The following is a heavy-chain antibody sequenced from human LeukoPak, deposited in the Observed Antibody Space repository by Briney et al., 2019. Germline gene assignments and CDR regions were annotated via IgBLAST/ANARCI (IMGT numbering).Heavy chain of an antibody. Sequence: SETLSLTCIVSGGSISGSTYYWGWIRQPPGKGLEWIGSVYYSGNTYYNTSLKSRVTISVDTSKNHFSLWLSSVTAADTAVYYCARTGGYSLASFDYWGQGTLVTVSS. CDR3: ARTGGYSLASFDY. D-gene: IGHD5-18*01. CDR1: GGSISGSTYY. J-gene: IGHJ4*02. V-gene: IGHV4-39*07. CDR2: VYYSGNT.